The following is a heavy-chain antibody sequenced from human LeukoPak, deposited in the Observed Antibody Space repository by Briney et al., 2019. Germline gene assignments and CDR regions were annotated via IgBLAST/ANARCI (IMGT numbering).Heavy chain of an antibody. D-gene: IGHD3-3*01. CDR3: ARAATGSITIFGVVIIDWFDP. Sequence: SETLSLTCTVSGGSISSSSYYWGWIRQPPGKGLEWIGSIYYSGSTYYNPSLKSRVTISVDTSKNQFSLELSSVTAADTAVYYCARAATGSITIFGVVIIDWFDPWGQGTLVTVSS. V-gene: IGHV4-39*07. CDR1: GGSISSSSYY. CDR2: IYYSGST. J-gene: IGHJ5*02.